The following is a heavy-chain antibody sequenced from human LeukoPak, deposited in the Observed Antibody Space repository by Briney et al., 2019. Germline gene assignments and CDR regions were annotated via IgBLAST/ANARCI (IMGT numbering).Heavy chain of an antibody. V-gene: IGHV3-21*01. J-gene: IGHJ4*02. Sequence: PGGSLRLSCAASGFTFSSYSMNWVRQAPGKGLEWVSSISSSSSYIYYADSVKGRFTISRDNAKNSLYLQMNSLRAEDTAAYYCARSLITSGYYSSGYWGQGTLVTVSS. CDR3: ARSLITSGYYSSGY. CDR1: GFTFSSYS. CDR2: ISSSSSYI. D-gene: IGHD3-22*01.